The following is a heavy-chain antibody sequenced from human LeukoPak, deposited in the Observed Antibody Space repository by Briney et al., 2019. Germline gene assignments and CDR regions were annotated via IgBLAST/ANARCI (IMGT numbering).Heavy chain of an antibody. D-gene: IGHD5-12*01. CDR2: IKQDGSEK. CDR3: ARDRGNSGYDVHDY. Sequence: GSLRLSCAASGFTFSSYWMSWVRQAPGKGLEWVGNIKQDGSEKNYVDSVKGRFTISRDNAKNSLYLQMNSLRAEDTAVYYCARDRGNSGYDVHDYWGQGTLVTVSS. J-gene: IGHJ4*02. CDR1: GFTFSSYW. V-gene: IGHV3-7*03.